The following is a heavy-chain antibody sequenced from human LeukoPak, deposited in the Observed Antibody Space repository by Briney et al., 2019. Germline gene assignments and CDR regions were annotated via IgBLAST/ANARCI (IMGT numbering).Heavy chain of an antibody. V-gene: IGHV4-59*12. CDR2: IYYSGST. D-gene: IGHD3-22*01. CDR3: AREGDYYDSSGYYSRTFDY. CDR1: GGSISSYY. Sequence: SETLSLTCTVSGGSISSYYWSWIRQSPGKGLEWIGYIYYSGSTNYNPSLQSRVTISVDTSKNQFSLKLSSVTAADTAVYFCAREGDYYDSSGYYSRTFDYWGQGTLVTVSS. J-gene: IGHJ4*02.